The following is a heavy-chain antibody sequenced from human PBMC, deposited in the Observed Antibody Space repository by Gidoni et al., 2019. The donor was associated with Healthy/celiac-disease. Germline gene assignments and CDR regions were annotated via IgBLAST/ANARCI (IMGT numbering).Heavy chain of an antibody. CDR3: AKSHTIFGVGGGMDV. V-gene: IGHV3-30*18. CDR2: IADDGSNK. Sequence: QVQLVESGGGVVQPGRSLRLSCAASGFTFSSYGMHWVRQAPGKGLEWVAVIADDGSNKYYADSVKGRFTISRDNSKNTLYLQMNSLRAEDTAVYYCAKSHTIFGVGGGMDVWGQGTTVTVSS. D-gene: IGHD3-3*01. CDR1: GFTFSSYG. J-gene: IGHJ6*02.